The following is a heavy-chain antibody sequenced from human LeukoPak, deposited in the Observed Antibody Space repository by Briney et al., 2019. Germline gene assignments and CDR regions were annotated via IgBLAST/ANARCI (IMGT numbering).Heavy chain of an antibody. V-gene: IGHV1-2*02. CDR2: INPNSGDT. D-gene: IGHD2-21*01. CDR3: ARGSPMTKSFPQDY. Sequence: ASVKVSCKASGYTFTDYYMHWVRQAPGQGLEWMGWINPNSGDTKSAQAFQGRATMTRDTPVNTAYMELSSLRSDDTAVYYCARGSPMTKSFPQDYWGQGTLITVSS. CDR1: GYTFTDYY. J-gene: IGHJ4*02.